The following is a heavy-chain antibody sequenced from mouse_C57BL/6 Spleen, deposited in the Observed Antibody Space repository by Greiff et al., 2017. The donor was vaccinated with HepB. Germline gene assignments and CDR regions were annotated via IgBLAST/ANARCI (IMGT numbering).Heavy chain of an antibody. CDR3: ARKSYYYGSSHFDY. Sequence: QVHVKQSGAELVKPGASVKISCKASGYAFSSYWMNWVKQRPGKGLEWIGQIYPGDGDTNYNGKFKGKATLTADKSSSTAYMQLSSLTSEDSAVYFCARKSYYYGSSHFDYWGQGTTLTVSS. J-gene: IGHJ2*01. D-gene: IGHD1-1*01. V-gene: IGHV1-80*01. CDR2: IYPGDGDT. CDR1: GYAFSSYW.